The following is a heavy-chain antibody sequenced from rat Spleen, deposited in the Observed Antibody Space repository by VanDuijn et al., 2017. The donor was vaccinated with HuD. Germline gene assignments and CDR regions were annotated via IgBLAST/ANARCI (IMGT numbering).Heavy chain of an antibody. CDR3: TTVVGDSYWYFDF. CDR1: GFTFSDYY. CDR2: ISYDGTNT. Sequence: EVQLVESGGGLVQSGRSLKLSCAASGFTFSDYYMTWVRQAPKKGLEWVSSISYDGTNTYYRDSVKGRFTISRDNAKSTLYLQMDSLRSEDTATYYCTTVVGDSYWYFDFWGPGTMVTVSS. D-gene: IGHD1-1*01. V-gene: IGHV5-7*01. J-gene: IGHJ1*01.